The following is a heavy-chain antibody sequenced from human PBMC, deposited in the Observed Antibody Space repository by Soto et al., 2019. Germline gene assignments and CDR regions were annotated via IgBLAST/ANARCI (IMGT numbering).Heavy chain of an antibody. J-gene: IGHJ6*02. CDR1: GGSIRSNHW. CDR3: ARREYDMDV. V-gene: IGHV4-4*02. CDR2: IFHIGHT. Sequence: QVQLQESGPGLVKPSGTLSLTCVVSGGSIRSNHWWSWVRQTPGKGLEWIGEIFHIGHTNYNPSLKGRVTISLDQSKNQFSLKMTSMTAADTAVFYCARREYDMDVWGQGTMVTVSS.